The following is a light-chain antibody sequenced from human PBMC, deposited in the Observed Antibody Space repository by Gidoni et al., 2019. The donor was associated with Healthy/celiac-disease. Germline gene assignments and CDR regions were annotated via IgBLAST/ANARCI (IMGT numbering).Light chain of an antibody. CDR1: QDISNY. Sequence: DIQMTQSTSSLSASVGDRVTITCQASQDISNYLNWYQQKPGKAPKLLIYDASNLETGVPSRFSGRGSGTDFTFTISSLQPEDIATYYCQQYDNLPLTFGGGTQVEIK. CDR2: DAS. V-gene: IGKV1-33*01. CDR3: QQYDNLPLT. J-gene: IGKJ4*01.